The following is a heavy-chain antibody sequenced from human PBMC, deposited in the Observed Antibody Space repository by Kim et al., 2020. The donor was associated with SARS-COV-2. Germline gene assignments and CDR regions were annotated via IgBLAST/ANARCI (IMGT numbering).Heavy chain of an antibody. J-gene: IGHJ4*02. CDR3: VSDRPHWD. CDR2: ILSDGTT. D-gene: IGHD6-6*01. V-gene: IGHV3-74*01. CDR1: GFTFTTYW. Sequence: GGSLRLSCAASGFTFTTYWIHWVRQVPGKGLVWVSHILSDGTTSYADSVKGRFTISRDKAKNMVYLQMNRLRVEETAVNHCVSDRPHWDWGQGALVTVTS.